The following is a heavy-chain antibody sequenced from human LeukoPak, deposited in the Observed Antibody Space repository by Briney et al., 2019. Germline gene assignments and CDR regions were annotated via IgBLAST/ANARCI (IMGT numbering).Heavy chain of an antibody. Sequence: GGSLRLSCAASGFTFRTYTMNWVRQAPGKGLEWVANIKLDGSEKYYVDSVKGRFTISRDNAKKSLYLQMNSLRDEDTAVYYCARDFFAFGGVIALLDYWGQGTLVTVSS. V-gene: IGHV3-7*01. CDR2: IKLDGSEK. CDR3: ARDFFAFGGVIALLDY. D-gene: IGHD3-16*02. CDR1: GFTFRTYT. J-gene: IGHJ4*02.